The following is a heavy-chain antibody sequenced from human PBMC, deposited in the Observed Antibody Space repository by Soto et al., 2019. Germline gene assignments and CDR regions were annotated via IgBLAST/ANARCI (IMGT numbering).Heavy chain of an antibody. CDR1: GFNFDNYG. D-gene: IGHD1-7*01. Sequence: GGSLRLSCQASGFNFDNYGMHWVRQAPGKGLEWVAVISYDGSNKYYADSVKGRFTISRDNSKNTLSLHLNTLKPEDTAVYHCAKDRVGGTFYTPLGFWGQGTLVTVSS. V-gene: IGHV3-30*18. J-gene: IGHJ4*02. CDR3: AKDRVGGTFYTPLGF. CDR2: ISYDGSNK.